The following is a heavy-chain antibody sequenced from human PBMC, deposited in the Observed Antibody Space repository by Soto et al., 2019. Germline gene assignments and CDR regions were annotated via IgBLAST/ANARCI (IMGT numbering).Heavy chain of an antibody. D-gene: IGHD3-3*01. V-gene: IGHV1-69*06. CDR2: IIPIFGTA. CDR1: GGTFSSYA. J-gene: IGHJ5*02. CDR3: ARGGIFGVVICGWFDP. Sequence: QVQLVQSGAEVKKPGSSVKVSCKASGGTFSSYAISWVRQAPGQGPEWMGGIIPIFGTANYAQKFQGRVTITADKSTSTASMELSSLRSEDTAVYYCARGGIFGVVICGWFDPCGQGTLVTVAS.